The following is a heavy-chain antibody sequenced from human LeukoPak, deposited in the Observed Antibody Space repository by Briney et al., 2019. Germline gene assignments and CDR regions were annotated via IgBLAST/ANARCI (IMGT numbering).Heavy chain of an antibody. V-gene: IGHV3-23*01. Sequence: PGGSLRLSCAASGFTFSSYAMSWVRQAPGKELEWDSGFSVSDETTYYADSVKGRFTISRDNSKNTLYLQINSLRAEDTAVYYCAKDPSVYYGDYIIRWGQGTLVIVSS. CDR1: GFTFSSYA. D-gene: IGHD4-17*01. CDR3: AKDPSVYYGDYIIR. CDR2: FSVSDETT. J-gene: IGHJ4*02.